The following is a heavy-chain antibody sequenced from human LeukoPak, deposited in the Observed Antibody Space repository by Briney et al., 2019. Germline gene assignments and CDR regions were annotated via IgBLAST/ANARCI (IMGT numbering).Heavy chain of an antibody. Sequence: PGGSLRLSCAASGFTFSSYWMSWVRQAPGKGLEWVANIRQDGGEKYYVDSVKGRFTISRDNAKNSLYLQMNSLRAEDTAVYYCATYSSSNAREFQYWGQGTLVTVSP. V-gene: IGHV3-7*01. CDR1: GFTFSSYW. J-gene: IGHJ1*01. D-gene: IGHD2-2*01. CDR2: IRQDGGEK. CDR3: ATYSSSNAREFQY.